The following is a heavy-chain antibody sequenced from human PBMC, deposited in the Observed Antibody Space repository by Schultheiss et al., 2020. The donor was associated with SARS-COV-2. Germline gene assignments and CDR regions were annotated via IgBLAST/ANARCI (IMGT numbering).Heavy chain of an antibody. CDR1: GGSFSGYY. CDR2: INHSGST. D-gene: IGHD2-15*01. CDR3: ARGGGTFDY. J-gene: IGHJ4*02. V-gene: IGHV4-34*01. Sequence: SQTLSLTCAVYGGSFSGYYWSWIRQPPGKGLEWIGEINHSGSTNYNPSLKSRVTISVDTSKNQFSLKLSSVTAADTAVYYCARGGGTFDYWGQGTLVTVSS.